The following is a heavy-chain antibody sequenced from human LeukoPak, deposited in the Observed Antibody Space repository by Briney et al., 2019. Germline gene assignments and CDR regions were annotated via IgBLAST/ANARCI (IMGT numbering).Heavy chain of an antibody. CDR3: ARDHGLTYYYDSSGYPDY. V-gene: IGHV1-18*01. CDR1: GYTFTSYG. CDR2: ISAYNGNT. J-gene: IGHJ4*02. Sequence: GASVKVSCKASGYTFTSYGISWVRQAPGQGLEWMGWISAYNGNTNYAQKLQGRVTMTTDTSTSTAYMELRSLRSDDTAVYYCARDHGLTYYYDSSGYPDYWGQGTLVTVSS. D-gene: IGHD3-22*01.